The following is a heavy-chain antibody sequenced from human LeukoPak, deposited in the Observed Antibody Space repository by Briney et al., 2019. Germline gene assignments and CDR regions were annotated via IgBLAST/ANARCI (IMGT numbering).Heavy chain of an antibody. D-gene: IGHD6-19*01. V-gene: IGHV3-74*01. CDR1: GFTFSKYW. Sequence: GGSLRLSCAASGFTFSKYWMLWVRQAQGKGLESVSRINTDGTVTTYADSVRGRFTVSRDNADNTMFLQMNSVRDEDTAVYYCATKQWLAPPPDSWGQGTPVTVSS. CDR2: INTDGTVT. CDR3: ATKQWLAPPPDS. J-gene: IGHJ4*02.